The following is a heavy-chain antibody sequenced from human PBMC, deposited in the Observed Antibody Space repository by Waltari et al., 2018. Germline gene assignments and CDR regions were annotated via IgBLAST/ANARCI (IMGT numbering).Heavy chain of an antibody. CDR2: IYYSGST. CDR1: GGSISSSSYY. Sequence: QLQLQESGPGLVKPSETLSLTCTVSGGSISSSSYYWGWIRQPPGKGLEGIGRIYYSGSTYYNPSLKSRVTISVDTSKNQFSLKLSSVTAADTAVYYCARVASSGWSRHGRDYWGQGTLVTVSS. D-gene: IGHD6-19*01. J-gene: IGHJ4*02. CDR3: ARVASSGWSRHGRDY. V-gene: IGHV4-39*07.